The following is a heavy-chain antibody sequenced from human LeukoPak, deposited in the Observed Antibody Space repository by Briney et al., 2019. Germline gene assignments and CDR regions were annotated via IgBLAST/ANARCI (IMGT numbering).Heavy chain of an antibody. J-gene: IGHJ4*02. D-gene: IGHD5-12*01. CDR1: GFTFSSYA. Sequence: GGSLRLSCAASGFTFSSYAMHWVRQAPGKGLEWVAVISHDGSNKYYADSVKGRFTISRDNSKNTLYLQMNSLRAEDTAVYYCARERESGYDVADYWGQGTLVTVSS. CDR2: ISHDGSNK. V-gene: IGHV3-30-3*01. CDR3: ARERESGYDVADY.